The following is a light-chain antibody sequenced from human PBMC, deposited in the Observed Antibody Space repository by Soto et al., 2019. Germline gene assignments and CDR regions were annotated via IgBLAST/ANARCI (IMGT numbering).Light chain of an antibody. Sequence: EIVLTQSPATLSLSPGERATLSCRASRSFASSYLAWYQHKPGQAPRLLIYAASSRDTGIPDRFIGSRSGTDFTLTISRLEPDDSAVYYCHHYDSSPPYTFGQGTKLEIK. J-gene: IGKJ2*01. CDR2: AAS. CDR1: RSFASSY. CDR3: HHYDSSPPYT. V-gene: IGKV3-20*01.